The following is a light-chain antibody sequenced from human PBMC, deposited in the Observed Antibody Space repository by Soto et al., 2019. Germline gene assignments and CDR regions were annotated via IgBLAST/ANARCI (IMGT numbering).Light chain of an antibody. V-gene: IGLV6-57*04. CDR3: QSYDSSSLV. J-gene: IGLJ2*01. Sequence: NFMLTQPHSVSESPGKTVTISCTRSSGSIASNYVQWYQQRPGSAPTTVIYEDNQRPSGVPDRFFGSIDSSSNSASLTISGLKTEDEADYYCQSYDSSSLVFGGGTKLTVL. CDR1: SGSIASNY. CDR2: EDN.